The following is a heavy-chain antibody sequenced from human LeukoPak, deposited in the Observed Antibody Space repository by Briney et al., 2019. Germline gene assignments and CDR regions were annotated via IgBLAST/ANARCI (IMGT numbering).Heavy chain of an antibody. CDR3: ATGEGGSYPRLYFDD. J-gene: IGHJ4*02. CDR2: IGSDSTYE. Sequence: PGGSLRLSCEASGFTFRSYSMHWVRQAPGKGLEWVSSIGSDSTYEYSPDSVKGRFTISRDDAKNSLYLQMNSLRVEDTAVYYCATGEGGSYPRLYFDDWGQGTLVTVSS. V-gene: IGHV3-21*01. D-gene: IGHD1-26*01. CDR1: GFTFRSYS.